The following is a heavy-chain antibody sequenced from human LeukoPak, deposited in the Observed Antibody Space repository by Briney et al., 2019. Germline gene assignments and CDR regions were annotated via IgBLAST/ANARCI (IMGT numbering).Heavy chain of an antibody. Sequence: SETLSLTCTVSGGSISSYYWSWIRQPPGKGLEWIGSIYYSGSTNYNPSLKSRVTISVDTSKNQFSLKLSSVTAADTAVYYCARPKIQLWEIDYWGQGTLVTVSS. V-gene: IGHV4-59*01. CDR3: ARPKIQLWEIDY. J-gene: IGHJ4*02. CDR2: IYYSGST. CDR1: GGSISSYY. D-gene: IGHD5-18*01.